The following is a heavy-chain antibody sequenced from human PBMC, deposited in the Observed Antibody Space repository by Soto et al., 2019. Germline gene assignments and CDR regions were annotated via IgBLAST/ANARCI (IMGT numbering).Heavy chain of an antibody. J-gene: IGHJ4*02. CDR2: TYYRSKWYN. V-gene: IGHV6-1*01. Sequence: SQTLSLTCAISGDSVSSNTAAWNWIRQSPSRGLEWLGRTYYRSKWYNDYAVSVKSRITINPDTSKNQFSLHLNSVTPEDTAVYYCARAAPRYCSGGSCYSGRDYWGRGTLVTVSS. CDR1: GDSVSSNTAA. D-gene: IGHD2-15*01. CDR3: ARAAPRYCSGGSCYSGRDY.